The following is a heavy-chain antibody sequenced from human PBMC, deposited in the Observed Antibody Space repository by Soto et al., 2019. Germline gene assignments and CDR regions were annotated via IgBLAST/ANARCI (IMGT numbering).Heavy chain of an antibody. CDR3: ARGGYYDNSWGKLSHYGLDV. V-gene: IGHV1-18*01. CDR2: ISPYNDHT. CDR1: GYTFIRYG. Sequence: QVQLAQSTGEVKKPGASVRVSGKATGYTFIRYGIAWVRQAPGQGFEWMGWISPYNDHTVYAQKFQGRVTMTADTSTRTVYMNLRGLKSDDTAVYYCARGGYYDNSWGKLSHYGLDVWGQGTSVSVSS. D-gene: IGHD3-16*01. J-gene: IGHJ6*02.